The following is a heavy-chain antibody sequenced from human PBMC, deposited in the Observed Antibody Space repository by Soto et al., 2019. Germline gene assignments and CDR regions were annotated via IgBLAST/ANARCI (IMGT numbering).Heavy chain of an antibody. V-gene: IGHV3-23*01. CDR3: AKAISSGWEAYFDY. J-gene: IGHJ4*02. CDR1: GFTFSSYA. D-gene: IGHD6-19*01. CDR2: ISGSGGST. Sequence: GGSLRLSCAASGFTFSSYAMSWVRQAPGKGLEWVSAISGSGGSTYYADSVKGRFTISRDNSKNTLYLQMNSLRAEDTVVYYCAKAISSGWEAYFDYWGQGTLVTVSS.